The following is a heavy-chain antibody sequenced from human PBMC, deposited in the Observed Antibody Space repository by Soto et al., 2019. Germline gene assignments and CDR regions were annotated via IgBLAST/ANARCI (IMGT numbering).Heavy chain of an antibody. CDR2: IYYSGST. D-gene: IGHD2-15*01. CDR3: ARERVVVAATPLDILDY. J-gene: IGHJ4*02. Sequence: SETLSLTCTVSGGSISSSSYYWGWIRQPPGKGLEWIGSIYYSGSTYYNPSLKSRVTISVDTSKNQFSLKLSSVTAADTAVYYCARERVVVAATPLDILDYWGQGTLVTVSS. V-gene: IGHV4-39*02. CDR1: GGSISSSSYY.